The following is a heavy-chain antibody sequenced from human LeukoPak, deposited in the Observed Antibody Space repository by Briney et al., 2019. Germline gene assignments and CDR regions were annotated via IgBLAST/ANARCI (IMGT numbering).Heavy chain of an antibody. V-gene: IGHV3-23*01. J-gene: IGHJ6*02. CDR3: AKIAVAGTLTGYYYGMDV. CDR1: GFTFSSYA. CDR2: ISGSGGST. D-gene: IGHD6-19*01. Sequence: GGSLRLSCAASGFTFSSYAMSWVRQAPGKGLEWVSAISGSGGSTYYADSVKGRFTISRDNSKNTLYLQMNSLRAEDTAVYYCAKIAVAGTLTGYYYGMDVWGQGTTVTVSS.